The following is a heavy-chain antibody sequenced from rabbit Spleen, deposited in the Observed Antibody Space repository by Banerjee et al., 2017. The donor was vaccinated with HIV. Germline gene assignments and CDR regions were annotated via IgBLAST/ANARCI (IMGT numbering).Heavy chain of an antibody. CDR2: IDAGSSGST. V-gene: IGHV1S40*01. CDR3: ARNSDISFWAL. J-gene: IGHJ4*01. D-gene: IGHD1-1*01. CDR1: GFSFSSGYY. Sequence: QSLEESGGDLVKPGASLTLTCKASGFSFSSGYYICWVRQAPGKGLEWIACIDAGSSGSTYYASWAKGRFTISKTSSTTVTLQMTSLTAADTATYFCARNSDISFWALWGPGTLVTVS.